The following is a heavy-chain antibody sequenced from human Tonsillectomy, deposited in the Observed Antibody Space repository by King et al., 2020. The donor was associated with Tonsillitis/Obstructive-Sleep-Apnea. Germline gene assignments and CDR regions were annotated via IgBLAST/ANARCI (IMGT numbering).Heavy chain of an antibody. CDR1: GFNFDDYA. Sequence: VQLVESGGGLVQPGRSLRLSCAASGFNFDDYAMHWVRHATGKGLEWVSGISWNSGSIGYADSVKGRFTISRDNAKNSLYLQMNSLRVEDTALYYCAKGAAGGTEYYFDYWGQGTLVTVSS. CDR3: AKGAAGGTEYYFDY. D-gene: IGHD6-13*01. CDR2: ISWNSGSI. J-gene: IGHJ4*02. V-gene: IGHV3-9*01.